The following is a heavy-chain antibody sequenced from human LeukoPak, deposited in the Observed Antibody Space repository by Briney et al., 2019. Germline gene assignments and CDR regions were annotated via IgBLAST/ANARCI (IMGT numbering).Heavy chain of an antibody. Sequence: SVKASCKASGGTFSSYAISWVRQAPGQGLEWMGGIIPIFGTANYAQKFQGRVTITADESTSTAYMELSSLRSEDTAVYYCARERIAVAGKTFDYWGQGTLVTVSS. D-gene: IGHD6-19*01. CDR1: GGTFSSYA. CDR2: IIPIFGTA. J-gene: IGHJ4*02. CDR3: ARERIAVAGKTFDY. V-gene: IGHV1-69*13.